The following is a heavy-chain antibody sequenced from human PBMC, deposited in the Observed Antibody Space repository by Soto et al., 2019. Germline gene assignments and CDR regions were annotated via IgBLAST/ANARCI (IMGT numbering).Heavy chain of an antibody. Sequence: QVQLQQWGAGLLKPSETLSLTCAVYGESLNYFYWSWIRQAPGKGLEWIGEFYDGGSINYNPSLKSRVTISAATSKSQFSLRVTSVTAADTAIYYCARGQWPNRFANWGQGTLVTVSS. D-gene: IGHD6-19*01. CDR3: ARGQWPNRFAN. J-gene: IGHJ5*02. V-gene: IGHV4-34*01. CDR1: GESLNYFY. CDR2: FYDGGSI.